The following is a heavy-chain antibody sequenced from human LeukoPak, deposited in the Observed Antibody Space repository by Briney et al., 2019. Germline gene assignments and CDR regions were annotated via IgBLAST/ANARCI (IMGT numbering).Heavy chain of an antibody. CDR2: IHYSGST. D-gene: IGHD1-26*01. CDR3: ARHKTGGTYPLDY. V-gene: IGHV4-59*08. CDR1: GGSMNTYF. Sequence: PSETLSLTRTVSGGSMNTYFWSWIRQPPGKGLEWIGHIHYSGSTTYNPSLKSRVTISVDVSKNQFSLKLSSVTAADTAVYYCARHKTGGTYPLDYWGQGTLVTVSS. J-gene: IGHJ4*02.